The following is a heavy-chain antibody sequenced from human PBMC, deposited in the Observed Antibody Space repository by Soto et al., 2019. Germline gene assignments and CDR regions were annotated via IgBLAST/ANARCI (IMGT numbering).Heavy chain of an antibody. CDR2: INAGNGNT. D-gene: IGHD6-13*01. Sequence: ASVKVSCKASGYTFTSYAMHWVRQAPGQRLEWMGWINAGNGNTKYSQKFQGRVTITRDTSASTAYMELSSLRSEDTAVYYCARVGSSSWYSCYYGMDVWGQGSTVTVSS. J-gene: IGHJ6*02. CDR3: ARVGSSSWYSCYYGMDV. V-gene: IGHV1-3*01. CDR1: GYTFTSYA.